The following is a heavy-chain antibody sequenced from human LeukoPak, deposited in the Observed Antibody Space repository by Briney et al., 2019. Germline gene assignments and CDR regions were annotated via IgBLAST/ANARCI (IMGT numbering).Heavy chain of an antibody. CDR1: GGSISSYY. Sequence: PSETLSLTCTVSGGSISSYYWSWIRQPAGKGLEWIGRIYTSGSTNYNPSLKSRVTMSVDTSKNQFSLKLSSVTAADTAVYYCARDFTGYSYGQDDNWGQGTLVTVSS. D-gene: IGHD5-18*01. CDR3: ARDFTGYSYGQDDN. V-gene: IGHV4-4*07. CDR2: IYTSGST. J-gene: IGHJ4*02.